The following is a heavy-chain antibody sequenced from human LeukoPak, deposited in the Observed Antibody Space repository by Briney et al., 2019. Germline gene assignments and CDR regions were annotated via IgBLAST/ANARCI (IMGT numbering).Heavy chain of an antibody. Sequence: GGSLRLSCAASGFTFSSYEMNWVRQAPGKGLEWVSYISSSSSTIYYADSVKGRFTISRDNAKNSLYLQMNSLRAEDTAVYYCARDLTHYYGSGNWFDPWGQGTLVTVSS. V-gene: IGHV3-48*03. CDR1: GFTFSSYE. CDR2: ISSSSSTI. CDR3: ARDLTHYYGSGNWFDP. D-gene: IGHD3-10*01. J-gene: IGHJ5*02.